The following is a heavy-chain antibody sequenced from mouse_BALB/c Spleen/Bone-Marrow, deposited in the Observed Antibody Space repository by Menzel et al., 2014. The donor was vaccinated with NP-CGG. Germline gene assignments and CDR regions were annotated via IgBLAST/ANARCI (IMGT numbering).Heavy chain of an antibody. CDR3: ARXXXXGXXFV. J-gene: IGHJ1*01. V-gene: IGHV4-1*02. Sequence: DVKLQESGGGLVQPGGSLKLSCAASGFDFSRYWMSWVRQAPGKGLEWIGEINPDSRTINYTPSLKDKFIISRDNAKNTLYLQMSKVRSEDTALYYCARXXXXGXXFVWGAGTTVTVSS. CDR2: INPDSRTI. CDR1: GFDFSRYW.